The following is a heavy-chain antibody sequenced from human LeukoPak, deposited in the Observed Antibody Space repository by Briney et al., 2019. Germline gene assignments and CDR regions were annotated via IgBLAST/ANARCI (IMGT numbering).Heavy chain of an antibody. D-gene: IGHD4-17*01. CDR2: INPNSGGT. Sequence: GASVEVSCKASGYRFSDYYMHWVRQAPGQGLEWMGWINPNSGGTNYAQKFQGRVTMTRDTSISTAYMELSRLRSDDTAVYYCASSGGLRISYYYGMDVWGQGTTVTVSS. V-gene: IGHV1-2*02. J-gene: IGHJ6*02. CDR3: ASSGGLRISYYYGMDV. CDR1: GYRFSDYY.